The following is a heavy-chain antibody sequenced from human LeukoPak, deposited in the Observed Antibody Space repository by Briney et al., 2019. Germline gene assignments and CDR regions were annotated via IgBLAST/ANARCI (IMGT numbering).Heavy chain of an antibody. CDR2: ISGSGGST. J-gene: IGHJ4*02. D-gene: IGHD2-15*01. CDR1: EFTFSSYA. CDR3: AKGRGGYCSGGSCYGYYFDY. Sequence: GGSLRLSCAASEFTFSSYAMSWLRQAPGKGLEWVSAISGSGGSTYYADSVKGRFTISRDNSKNTLYLQMNSLRAEDTAVYYCAKGRGGYCSGGSCYGYYFDYWGQGTLVTVSS. V-gene: IGHV3-23*01.